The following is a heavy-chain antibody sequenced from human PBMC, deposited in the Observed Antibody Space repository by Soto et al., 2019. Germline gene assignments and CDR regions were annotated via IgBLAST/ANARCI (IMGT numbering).Heavy chain of an antibody. CDR3: TRAPPVFNTATGPRSAFDI. D-gene: IGHD6-25*01. CDR2: IRSKAYGGTT. J-gene: IGHJ3*02. Sequence: PGGSLRLSCTASGFTFGYYAMSWVRQAPGKGLEWVGFIRSKAYGGTTEYAASVKGRFTISRDDSKSIAYLQMNSLKTEDTAVYYCTRAPPVFNTATGPRSAFDIWGQGTMVTVSS. V-gene: IGHV3-49*04. CDR1: GFTFGYYA.